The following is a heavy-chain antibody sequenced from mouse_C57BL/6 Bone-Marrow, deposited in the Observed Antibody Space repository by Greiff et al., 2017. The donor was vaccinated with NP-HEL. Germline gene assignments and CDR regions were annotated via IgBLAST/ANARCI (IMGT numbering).Heavy chain of an antibody. CDR2: INPSTGGT. Sequence: VQLKESGPELVKPGASVKISCKASGYSFTGYYMNWVKQSPEKSLEWIGEINPSTGGTTYNQKFKAKATLTVDKSSSTAYMQLKSLTSEYSAVYYCARCFYDYDGGWYFDVWGTGTTVTVSS. J-gene: IGHJ1*03. V-gene: IGHV1-42*01. CDR1: GYSFTGYY. CDR3: ARCFYDYDGGWYFDV. D-gene: IGHD2-4*01.